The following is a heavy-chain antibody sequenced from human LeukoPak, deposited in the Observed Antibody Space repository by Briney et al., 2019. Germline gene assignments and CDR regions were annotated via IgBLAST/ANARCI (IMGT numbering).Heavy chain of an antibody. CDR1: GFTFSSYW. CDR2: IDHDGINT. J-gene: IGHJ3*02. D-gene: IGHD3-22*01. Sequence: GGSLRLSCAASGFTFSSYWMHWVRQAPGKGLVWVSRIDHDGINTNYADSVKGRFTISRDNAKNSLYLHMNSLRADDTAVYYCARDHHRRLYDSQARDTFDIWGQGTMVTVSS. V-gene: IGHV3-74*01. CDR3: ARDHHRRLYDSQARDTFDI.